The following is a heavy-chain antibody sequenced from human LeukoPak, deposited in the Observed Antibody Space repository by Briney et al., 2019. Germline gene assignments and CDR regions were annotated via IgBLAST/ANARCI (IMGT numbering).Heavy chain of an antibody. D-gene: IGHD3-10*01. Sequence: GGSLRLSCAASGFTFSKMNWVRQAPGKGLEWVANIEPDGSEKHYLDSVKGRFTISRDNAKNSLFLQMSSLRAEDTAVYYCAAGRVDDDYWGQGTLVTVSS. J-gene: IGHJ4*02. V-gene: IGHV3-7*01. CDR3: AAGRVDDDY. CDR2: IEPDGSEK. CDR1: GFTFSK.